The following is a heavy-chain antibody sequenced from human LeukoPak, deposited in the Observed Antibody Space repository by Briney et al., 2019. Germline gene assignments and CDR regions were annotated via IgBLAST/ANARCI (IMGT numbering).Heavy chain of an antibody. D-gene: IGHD5-18*01. CDR3: ARLRASYPDWPLDD. CDR2: IYPGDSDT. V-gene: IGHV5-51*01. CDR1: GYSFTSYW. Sequence: GESLKISCKGSGYSFTSYWIGWVGQMPGKGLEWMGIIYPGDSDTRYSPSFQGQVTISADRSISSAYLQWSSLKASDTAMYYCARLRASYPDWPLDDWGQGTLVTVSS. J-gene: IGHJ4*02.